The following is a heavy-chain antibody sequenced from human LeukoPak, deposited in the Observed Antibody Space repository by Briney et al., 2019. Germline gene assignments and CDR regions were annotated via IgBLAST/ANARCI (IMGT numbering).Heavy chain of an antibody. Sequence: SETLSLTCAVYGGSFSGYYWSWIRQPPGKGLEWIGEINHSGSTNYNPSLKSRVTISVDTSKNQFSLKLSSVAAADTAVYYCARGGRVAVVPAAIPSYNWFDPWGQGTLVTVSS. J-gene: IGHJ5*02. D-gene: IGHD2-2*02. CDR2: INHSGST. V-gene: IGHV4-34*01. CDR3: ARGGRVAVVPAAIPSYNWFDP. CDR1: GGSFSGYY.